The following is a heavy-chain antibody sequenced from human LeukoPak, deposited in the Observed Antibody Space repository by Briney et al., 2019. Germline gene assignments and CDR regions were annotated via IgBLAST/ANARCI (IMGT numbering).Heavy chain of an antibody. CDR3: ARDKGIMVYAILDAFDI. V-gene: IGHV5-51*01. D-gene: IGHD2-8*01. CDR2: IYPGDSDI. J-gene: IGHJ3*02. Sequence: GESLKISCKGSGYSFSDYWIGWVRQMPGKGLEWMGIIYPGDSDIRYSPSFQGQVTISADKSSSTAFLQWSSLKASDTAMYYCARDKGIMVYAILDAFDIWGQGTMVTVSS. CDR1: GYSFSDYW.